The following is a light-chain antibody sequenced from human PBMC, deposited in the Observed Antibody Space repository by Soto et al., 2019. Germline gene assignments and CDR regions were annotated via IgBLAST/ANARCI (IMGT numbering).Light chain of an antibody. V-gene: IGLV1-40*01. J-gene: IGLJ1*01. CDR3: PSYDSSLSYV. CDR2: GNS. CDR1: SSNIGAGYD. Sequence: QSVLTQPPSVSGAPGQRVTISCTGSSSNIGAGYDVHWYQQLPGTAPKLLIYGNSNRPSGVPDRFSGSKSGTSASLAITGLQAEDEADYYCPSYDSSLSYVFGNGTKVTVL.